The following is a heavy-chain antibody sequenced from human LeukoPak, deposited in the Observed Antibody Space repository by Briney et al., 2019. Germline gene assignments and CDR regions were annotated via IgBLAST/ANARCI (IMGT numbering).Heavy chain of an antibody. CDR2: VCYSGST. CDR1: GGSFSGYY. Sequence: SETLSLTCAVYGGSFSGYYWSWIRQPPGKGLEWIGSVCYSGSTYYNPSLKSRVTISVDTSKNQFSLKVSSVTAADTAVYYCTRGSAPPASANWGQGTLVTVSS. J-gene: IGHJ4*02. V-gene: IGHV4-34*01. CDR3: TRGSAPPASAN. D-gene: IGHD2-2*01.